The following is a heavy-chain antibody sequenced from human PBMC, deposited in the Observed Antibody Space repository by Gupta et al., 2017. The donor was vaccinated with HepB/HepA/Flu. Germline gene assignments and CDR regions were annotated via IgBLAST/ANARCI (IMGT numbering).Heavy chain of an antibody. Sequence: QVKLQESGPGLVKPSETLSLTCTVSGGSLSSYYWSWIRQPPGKGLEWIGFIHHSGNTNFHPSLMSRVTISVDTSKNQFSLQLSSVTAADTAVYFCAREAGYNSGWFDYWGQGTRVTVSS. CDR3: AREAGYNSGWFDY. J-gene: IGHJ5*01. D-gene: IGHD6-19*01. CDR1: GGSLSSYY. V-gene: IGHV4-59*01. CDR2: IHHSGNT.